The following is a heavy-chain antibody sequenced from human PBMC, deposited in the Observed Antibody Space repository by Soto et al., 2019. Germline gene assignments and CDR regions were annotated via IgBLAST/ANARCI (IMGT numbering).Heavy chain of an antibody. J-gene: IGHJ4*02. CDR1: GFTFSSYS. V-gene: IGHV3-48*01. D-gene: IGHD2-15*01. CDR2: ISSSSSTI. Sequence: EVQLVESGGGLVQPGGSLRLSCAASGFTFSSYSMNWVRQAPGKGLEWVSYISSSSSTIYYADSVKGRFTISRDNAKNSLYLQMNSLRAEDTAVYYCARDPPYCSGGSCYVDYWGQGTLVTVSS. CDR3: ARDPPYCSGGSCYVDY.